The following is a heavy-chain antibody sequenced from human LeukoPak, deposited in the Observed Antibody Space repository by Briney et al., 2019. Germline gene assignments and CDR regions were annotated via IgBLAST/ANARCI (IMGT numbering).Heavy chain of an antibody. CDR3: ARGLTTRGHYYYYMDV. D-gene: IGHD3-3*01. CDR1: GGSISSGNYY. V-gene: IGHV4-61*02. CDR2: MYTSGST. Sequence: SETLSLTCTVSGGSISSGNYYWSWIRQPAGKALEWIGRMYTSGSTNYNPSLKSRVTISLDTSKNQFSLKLSSVTAADTAVYYCARGLTTRGHYYYYMDVWGKGTTVTISS. J-gene: IGHJ6*03.